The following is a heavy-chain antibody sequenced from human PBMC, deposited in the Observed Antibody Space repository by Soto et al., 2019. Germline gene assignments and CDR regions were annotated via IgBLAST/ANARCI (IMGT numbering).Heavy chain of an antibody. CDR1: GFSLSTSGVG. V-gene: IGHV2-5*02. CDR3: ARVRREYDTSGPVDY. CDR2: IYWDDDK. J-gene: IGHJ4*02. Sequence: SGPTLVNPTQTLTLTCTFSGFSLSTSGVGVGWNRQPPGKALEWLALIYWDDDKRYSPSLKSRLTITKDTSKNQVVLTMTNMDPVDTATYYCARVRREYDTSGPVDYWGQGTLVTVPQ. D-gene: IGHD3-22*01.